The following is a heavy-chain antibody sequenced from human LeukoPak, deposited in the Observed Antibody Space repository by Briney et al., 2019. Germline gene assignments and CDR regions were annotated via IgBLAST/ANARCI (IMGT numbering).Heavy chain of an antibody. Sequence: SETLSLTCTVSGGSISSGDYYWSWIRQPPGKGLEWIGYIYYSGSTYYNPSLKSRITISLDTSMNHFSLKLSSVTAADTAVYYCARVQRTNSGSGTSIFDYWGQGTLVTVSS. CDR3: ARVQRTNSGSGTSIFDY. J-gene: IGHJ4*02. CDR1: GGSISSGDYY. CDR2: IYYSGST. D-gene: IGHD3-10*01. V-gene: IGHV4-30-4*01.